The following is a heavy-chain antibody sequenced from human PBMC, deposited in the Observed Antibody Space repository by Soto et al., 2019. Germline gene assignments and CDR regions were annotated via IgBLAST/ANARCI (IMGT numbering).Heavy chain of an antibody. D-gene: IGHD1-1*01. CDR2: MYYSGST. J-gene: IGHJ5*02. CDR3: AAIDGNGNWFDP. CDR1: GGSISSSDFY. V-gene: IGHV4-39*01. Sequence: QLQLQESGPGLVKPSETLSLTCTVSGGSISSSDFYWGWLRQTPGKGLEFIGSMYYSGSTYYNPSLKSRLTISVDTSKNQFTLKLISVTAADPAVYYCAAIDGNGNWFDPWGEGALVTVSS.